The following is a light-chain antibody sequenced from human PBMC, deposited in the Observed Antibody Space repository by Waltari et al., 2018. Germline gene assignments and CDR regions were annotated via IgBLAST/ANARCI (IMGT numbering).Light chain of an antibody. CDR3: MQALQTPPT. J-gene: IGKJ1*01. Sequence: DIVMTQSPLSLPVTPGEPASISCRSSQSLLHSNGYNYLDWYLPKPGQSPQLLIYLGSNRASGVPDRFSGSGSGTDFTLKISRVEAEDVGVYYCMQALQTPPTFGQGTKVEIK. CDR1: QSLLHSNGYNY. V-gene: IGKV2-28*01. CDR2: LGS.